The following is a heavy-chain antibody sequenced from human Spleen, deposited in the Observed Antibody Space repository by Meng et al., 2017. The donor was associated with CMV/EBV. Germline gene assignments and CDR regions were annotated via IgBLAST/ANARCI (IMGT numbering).Heavy chain of an antibody. CDR1: GFTFSSYT. Sequence: GSLKISCAASGFTFSSYTMYWVRQAPGKGLEWVSTVSATGGNTYYADYVKGRFTISRDNSKSTLYLQMNSLRAEDTALYYCAKGDYCSSTNCYHRWGQGTLVTVSS. J-gene: IGHJ5*02. V-gene: IGHV3-23*01. CDR2: VSATGGNT. D-gene: IGHD2-2*01. CDR3: AKGDYCSSTNCYHR.